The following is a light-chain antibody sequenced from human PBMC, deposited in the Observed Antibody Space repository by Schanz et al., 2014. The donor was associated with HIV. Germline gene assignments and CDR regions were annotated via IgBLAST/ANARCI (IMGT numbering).Light chain of an antibody. Sequence: QSVLTQPPSASGTPGQRITISCSGSSSNFGSNSVNWYQHLPGTAPKILIYSNDQRPSGVPDRFSGSKSGNTASLTISGLQAEDEADYYCSSYTTGGTLVFGGGTKVTVL. CDR2: SND. CDR1: SSNFGSNS. V-gene: IGLV1-44*01. J-gene: IGLJ3*02. CDR3: SSYTTGGTLV.